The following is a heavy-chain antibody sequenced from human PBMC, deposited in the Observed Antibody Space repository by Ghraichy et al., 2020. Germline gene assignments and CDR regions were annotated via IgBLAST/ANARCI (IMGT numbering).Heavy chain of an antibody. V-gene: IGHV4-59*01. CDR1: GGSISSYY. D-gene: IGHD4-17*01. J-gene: IGHJ5*02. Sequence: SQTLSLTCTVSGGSISSYYWSWIRQPPGKGLEWIGYIYYSGSTNYNPSLKSRVTISVDTSKNQFSLKLSSVTAADTAVYYCARDSGDDYAYNWFDPWGQGTLVTVSS. CDR3: ARDSGDDYAYNWFDP. CDR2: IYYSGST.